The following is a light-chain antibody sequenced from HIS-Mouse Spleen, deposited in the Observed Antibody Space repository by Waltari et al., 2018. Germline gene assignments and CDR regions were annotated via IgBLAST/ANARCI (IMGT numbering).Light chain of an antibody. CDR3: SSYTSSNTLV. V-gene: IGLV2-14*03. J-gene: IGLJ2*01. Sequence: QSALTQPASVSGSPGQSITISCTGTSIAVGGYNYSSRYQQHPGKAPKLMIYYVSNRPSGVSNRFSGSKSGNTASLTISGLQAEDEADYYCSSYTSSNTLVFGGGTKLTVL. CDR2: YVS. CDR1: SIAVGGYNY.